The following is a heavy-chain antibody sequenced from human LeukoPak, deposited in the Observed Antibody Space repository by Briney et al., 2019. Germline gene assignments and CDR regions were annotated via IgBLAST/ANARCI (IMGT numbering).Heavy chain of an antibody. CDR1: GFTFSSYD. Sequence: GGSLRLSCAASGFTFSSYDMHWVRHATGKGLEWVSAIGTAGDTYYPGSVKGRFTISRENAKNSLYLQMNSLRAGDTAVYYCARAVFNPSSGSYIYYMDVWGKGTTVTISS. J-gene: IGHJ6*03. CDR2: IGTAGDT. CDR3: ARAVFNPSSGSYIYYMDV. D-gene: IGHD3-10*01. V-gene: IGHV3-13*01.